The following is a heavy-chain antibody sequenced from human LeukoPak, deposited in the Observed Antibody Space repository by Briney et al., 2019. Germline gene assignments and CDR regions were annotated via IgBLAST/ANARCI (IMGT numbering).Heavy chain of an antibody. V-gene: IGHV1-24*01. D-gene: IGHD2-2*01. Sequence: ASVKVSCKASGYTFNTYGISWVRQAPGQGLEWMGGFDPEDGETIYAQKFQGRVTMTEDTSTDTAYMELSSLRSEDTAVYYCATGDRLSSTSCYYWGQGTLVTVSS. CDR3: ATGDRLSSTSCYY. CDR2: FDPEDGET. J-gene: IGHJ4*02. CDR1: GYTFNTYG.